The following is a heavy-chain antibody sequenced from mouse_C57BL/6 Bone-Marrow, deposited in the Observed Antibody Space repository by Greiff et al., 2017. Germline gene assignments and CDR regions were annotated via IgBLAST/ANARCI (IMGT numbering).Heavy chain of an antibody. CDR1: GYTFTSYW. J-gene: IGHJ4*01. D-gene: IGHD1-1*01. CDR2: SDPSDSYT. V-gene: IGHV1-69*01. CDR3: ARDLLYYYGSSPDYYAMDY. Sequence: QVQLQQPGAELVMPGASVKLSCKASGYTFTSYWMHWVKQRPGQGLAWIGESDPSDSYTNDNQKFKGKSTLTVDKSSSTAYMQLSSLTSEDSAVYYCARDLLYYYGSSPDYYAMDYWGQGTSVTVSS.